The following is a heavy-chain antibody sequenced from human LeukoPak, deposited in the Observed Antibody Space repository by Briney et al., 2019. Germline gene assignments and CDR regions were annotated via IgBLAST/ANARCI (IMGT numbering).Heavy chain of an antibody. D-gene: IGHD2-8*01. CDR3: AREEATYSVYNYYYFMDV. Sequence: ASVKVSCKASGYTFTDYYIHWVRQAPGQGLEWLGWINPNTGGTNYAQKFQGRVTMTRDKSISTAYIELNSLSSDDTAFYYCAREEATYSVYNYYYFMDVWGKGTTVTISS. CDR1: GYTFTDYY. CDR2: INPNTGGT. J-gene: IGHJ6*03. V-gene: IGHV1-2*02.